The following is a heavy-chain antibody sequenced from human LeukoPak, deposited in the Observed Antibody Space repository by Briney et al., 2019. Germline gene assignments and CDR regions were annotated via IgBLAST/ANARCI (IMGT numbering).Heavy chain of an antibody. Sequence: GGSLRLSCAASGFTFSNFGMYWVRQAPGKGLEWVAVISYDGSNKYHADSVKGRFTISRDNSKNTLYLQMNSLRLEDTAVYYCAKDRGLYGDYVGVYWGQGTLVTVSS. V-gene: IGHV3-30*18. D-gene: IGHD4-17*01. CDR2: ISYDGSNK. CDR3: AKDRGLYGDYVGVY. J-gene: IGHJ4*02. CDR1: GFTFSNFG.